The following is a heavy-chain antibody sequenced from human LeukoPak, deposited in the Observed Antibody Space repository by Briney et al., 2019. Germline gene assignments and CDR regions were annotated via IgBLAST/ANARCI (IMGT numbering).Heavy chain of an antibody. CDR2: ISYDGNNK. Sequence: VQPGRSLRLSCSASGFTFSSFAMPWVRQAPGKGLEWVAFISYDGNNKYYAGSVKGRFTISRDNSKNTLYLQMNSLRAEDTALYYCARGFGSSYRVQNWFDPWGQGTLVTVSS. D-gene: IGHD1-26*01. CDR3: ARGFGSSYRVQNWFDP. CDR1: GFTFSSFA. J-gene: IGHJ5*02. V-gene: IGHV3-30-3*01.